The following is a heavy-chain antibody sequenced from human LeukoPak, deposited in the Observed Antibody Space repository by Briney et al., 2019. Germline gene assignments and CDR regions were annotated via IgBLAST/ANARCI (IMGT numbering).Heavy chain of an antibody. Sequence: GASVKVSCKASGYTFTSYGISWVRQAPGQGLAWMGWISAYNGNTNYAQKLPGTVTMTTGTPTSSAYMELRSLRSDDTAVYYCARDLAYSSGWYYWGQGTLVTVSS. CDR1: GYTFTSYG. D-gene: IGHD6-19*01. CDR3: ARDLAYSSGWYY. CDR2: ISAYNGNT. V-gene: IGHV1-18*01. J-gene: IGHJ4*02.